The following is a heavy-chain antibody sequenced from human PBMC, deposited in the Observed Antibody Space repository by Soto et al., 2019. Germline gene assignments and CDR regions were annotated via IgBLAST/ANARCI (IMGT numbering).Heavy chain of an antibody. D-gene: IGHD5-12*01. CDR3: ANQRGGYDRDFDY. CDR1: GSTVSSNY. J-gene: IGHJ4*02. CDR2: IYSGGST. V-gene: IGHV3-66*01. Sequence: HPGGSLRLSCAASGSTVSSNYMSWVRQAPGKGLEWVSVIYSGGSTYYADSVKGRFTISRDNSKNTLYLQMNSLRAEDTAVYYCANQRGGYDRDFDYWGQGTLVTVSS.